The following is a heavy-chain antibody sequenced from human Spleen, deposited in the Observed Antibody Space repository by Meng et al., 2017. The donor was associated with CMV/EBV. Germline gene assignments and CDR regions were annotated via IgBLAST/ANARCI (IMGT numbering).Heavy chain of an antibody. CDR1: GFTFNTYA. V-gene: IGHV3-23*01. D-gene: IGHD3-22*01. J-gene: IGHJ3*02. CDR3: AKVDTSGYDAFDI. Sequence: AASGFTFNTYAMTWVRQAPGKGLEWVSAISGSGGSTNYADSVKGRLTISRDNSKNTLYLQMNSLRAEDTAVYYCAKVDTSGYDAFDIWGQGTMVTVSS. CDR2: ISGSGGST.